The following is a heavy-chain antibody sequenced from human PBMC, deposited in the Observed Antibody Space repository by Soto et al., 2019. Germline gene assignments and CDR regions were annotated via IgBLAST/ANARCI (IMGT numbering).Heavy chain of an antibody. D-gene: IGHD1-26*01. CDR2: REPSRGRT. Sequence: QVQLVQSGAEARVPGASVKVSCKASGYSFTGLDINWVRQTTGQGLEWMGWREPSRGRTGYAQKFQGRVTMTRDTSINTAYMELSSLTSDDTAFYYCARGVTAGVDYWGQGTLVTVSS. J-gene: IGHJ4*02. CDR3: ARGVTAGVDY. V-gene: IGHV1-8*01. CDR1: GYSFTGLD.